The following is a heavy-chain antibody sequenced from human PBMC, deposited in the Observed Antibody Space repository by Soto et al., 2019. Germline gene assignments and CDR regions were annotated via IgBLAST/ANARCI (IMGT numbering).Heavy chain of an antibody. CDR1: GGTFSSYA. Sequence: QVQLVQSGAEVKKPGSSVKVSCKAYGGTFSSYAISWVRKAPGQGLEWMGGIIPICGTANYAQKFQGRVTITAEESTSTAYMELSSLRSEDTAVYYCARYSEDYGDYVGYWGQGTLVTVSS. CDR3: ARYSEDYGDYVGY. J-gene: IGHJ4*02. CDR2: IIPICGTA. V-gene: IGHV1-69*01. D-gene: IGHD4-17*01.